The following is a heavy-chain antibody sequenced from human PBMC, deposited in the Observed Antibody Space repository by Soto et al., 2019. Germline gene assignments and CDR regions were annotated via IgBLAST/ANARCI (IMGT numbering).Heavy chain of an antibody. CDR3: SRDGDFYGLDV. J-gene: IGHJ6*02. CDR2: IRGSTYGGTT. D-gene: IGHD3-3*01. Sequence: GGSLILSCTFSGFTSDDYDYALTWVRQAPGKGLQWLGLIRGSTYGGTTEYAASVKGRFTISRDDSKGITYLQMNSLKTEDTAVYYCSRDGDFYGLDVWGQGTTVTVSS. V-gene: IGHV3-49*04. CDR1: GFTSDDYDYA.